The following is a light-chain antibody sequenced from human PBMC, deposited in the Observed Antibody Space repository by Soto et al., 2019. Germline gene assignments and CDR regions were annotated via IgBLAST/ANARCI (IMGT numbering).Light chain of an antibody. CDR1: SSNIGAGYD. J-gene: IGLJ3*02. CDR3: QSYDSSLSGSV. Sequence: QSVLTQPPSVSGAPGLRVTISCTGSSSNIGAGYDVHWYQQLPGTAPKLLIYANSNRPSGVPDRFSGSKSGTSACLAITGLQAEDEADYYCQSYDSSLSGSVFGGGTKLTVL. CDR2: ANS. V-gene: IGLV1-40*01.